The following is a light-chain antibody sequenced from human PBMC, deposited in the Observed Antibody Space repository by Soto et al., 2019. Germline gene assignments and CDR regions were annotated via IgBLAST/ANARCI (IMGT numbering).Light chain of an antibody. CDR3: QQRSNWVLT. J-gene: IGKJ4*01. CDR1: HIVSIY. CDR2: VAS. Sequence: EIVLTQSPATLSLSPGERATLSCRASHIVSIYLAWFHKKFGLAPRLLIDVASSRDTVIPARFSGSGSGTDFTLTICSIEPDDFAVYYCQQRSNWVLTFGVGTKVDIK. V-gene: IGKV3-11*01.